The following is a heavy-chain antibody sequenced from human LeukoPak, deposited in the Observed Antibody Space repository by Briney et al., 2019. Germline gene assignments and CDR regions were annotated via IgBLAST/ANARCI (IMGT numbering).Heavy chain of an antibody. J-gene: IGHJ4*02. CDR1: GYTFTGYY. CDR3: ARGGVVVPAQLNDY. Sequence: ASVKVSCKASGYTFTGYYMHWVRQAPGQGLEWMGWINPNSGGTNYAQKFQGRVTMTRDTSISTAYMELSRLRSDDTAVYYRARGGVVVPAQLNDYWGQGTLVTVSS. CDR2: INPNSGGT. D-gene: IGHD2-2*01. V-gene: IGHV1-2*02.